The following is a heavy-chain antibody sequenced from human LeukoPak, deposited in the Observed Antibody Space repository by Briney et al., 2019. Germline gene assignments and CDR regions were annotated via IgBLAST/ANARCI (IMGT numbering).Heavy chain of an antibody. CDR2: IYPGDSDT. CDR1: GYSFTSYW. V-gene: IGHV5-51*01. CDR3: ARRGYSYGYFLDY. J-gene: IGHJ4*02. D-gene: IGHD5-18*01. Sequence: GESLQISCKGSGYSFTSYWIGWVRQMPGKGLEWMGIIYPGDSDTRYSPSFQGQVTISADKSVSTAYLQWSSLKASDTAMYYCARRGYSYGYFLDYWGQGTLVTVSS.